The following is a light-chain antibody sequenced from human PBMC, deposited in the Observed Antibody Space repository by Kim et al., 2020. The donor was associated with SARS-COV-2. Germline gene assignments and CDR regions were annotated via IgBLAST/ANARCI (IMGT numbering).Light chain of an antibody. CDR3: SSYAGTNNLV. J-gene: IGLJ2*01. V-gene: IGLV2-8*01. CDR1: SSYIGGYNY. Sequence: QSAATSCPGTSSYIGGYNYVSWYQQYPGKAPKLMIYEVNKRPSGVPDRFSGSKSGNTASLTVSGLQAEDEADYYCSSYAGTNNLVFGGGTQLTVL. CDR2: EVN.